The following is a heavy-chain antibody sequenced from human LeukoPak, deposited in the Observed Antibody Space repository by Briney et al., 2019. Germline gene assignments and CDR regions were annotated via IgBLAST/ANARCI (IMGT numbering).Heavy chain of an antibody. V-gene: IGHV3-49*03. CDR3: TREGVGGYSYGYYY. CDR1: GFTFGDYA. J-gene: IGHJ4*02. CDR2: IRSKAYGGTT. D-gene: IGHD5-18*01. Sequence: GGSLRLSCTASGFTFGDYAMSWFRQAPGQGLEWVGFIRSKAYGGTTEYAASVKGRFTISRDASKSIAYLQMNSLKTKDTAVYYCTREGVGGYSYGYYYWGQGTLVTVSS.